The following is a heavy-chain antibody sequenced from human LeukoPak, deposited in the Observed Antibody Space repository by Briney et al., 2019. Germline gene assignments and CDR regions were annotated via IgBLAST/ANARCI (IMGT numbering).Heavy chain of an antibody. CDR2: IYTSGST. Sequence: PSETLSLTCTASGGSISSYYWSWIRQPAGKGLEWIGRIYTSGSTNYNPSLKSRVTMSVDTSKNQFSLKLSSVTAADTAVYYCARSYGSGSYNQPNNWFDPWGQGTLVTVSS. D-gene: IGHD3-10*01. CDR3: ARSYGSGSYNQPNNWFDP. J-gene: IGHJ5*02. CDR1: GGSISSYY. V-gene: IGHV4-4*07.